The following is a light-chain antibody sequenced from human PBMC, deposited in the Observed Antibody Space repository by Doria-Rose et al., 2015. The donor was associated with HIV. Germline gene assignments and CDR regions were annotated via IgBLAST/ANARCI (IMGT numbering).Light chain of an antibody. V-gene: IGKV3-20*01. CDR2: DGS. CDR1: QSFSSTY. Sequence: EIVLTQSSGTLSLSPGERATLSCRASQSFSSTYLAWYQQKPGQAPSLLIYDGSTRATGTPDRFSASGSGTDFTLTINRLEPEDFALYYCHQYGTSWTFGQGTKVEI. J-gene: IGKJ1*01. CDR3: HQYGTSWT.